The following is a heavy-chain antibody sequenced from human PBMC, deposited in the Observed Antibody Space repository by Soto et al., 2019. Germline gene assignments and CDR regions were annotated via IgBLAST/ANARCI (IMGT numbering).Heavy chain of an antibody. J-gene: IGHJ6*02. V-gene: IGHV1-69*13. CDR3: ARDEGVSGYRYAPRGV. CDR2: IIPIFGTA. D-gene: IGHD5-18*01. CDR1: GGTFSSYA. Sequence: SVKVSCKASGGTFSSYAISWVRQAPGQGLEWMGGIIPIFGTANYAQKFQGRVTITADESTSTAYMELSSLRSEDTAVYYCARDEGVSGYRYAPRGVWAQGTTVPVSS.